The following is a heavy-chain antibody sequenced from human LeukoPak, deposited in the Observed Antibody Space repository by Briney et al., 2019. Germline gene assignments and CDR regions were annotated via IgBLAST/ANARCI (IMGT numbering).Heavy chain of an antibody. CDR3: ARAGYCSGGSCYGSDY. CDR2: IWYDGSIQ. J-gene: IGHJ4*02. CDR1: GFTFSSYG. D-gene: IGHD2-15*01. V-gene: IGHV3-33*01. Sequence: GRSLRLSCAASGFTFSSYGMHWVRQAPGKGLEWVAAIWYDGSIQYYADSVKGRFTISRDNSKNTLYLQMDSLRAEDTAVYYCARAGYCSGGSCYGSDYWGQGTLVTVSS.